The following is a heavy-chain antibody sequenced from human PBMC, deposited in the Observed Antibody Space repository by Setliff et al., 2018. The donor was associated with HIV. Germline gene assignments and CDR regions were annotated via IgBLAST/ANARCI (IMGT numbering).Heavy chain of an antibody. V-gene: IGHV4-31*03. D-gene: IGHD2-21*01. J-gene: IGHJ5*01. CDR1: GGSVSSGAYF. CDR2: MSKRGTY. Sequence: PSETLSLTCTVSGGSVSSGAYFWSWIRQHPGKGLEWMGYMSKRGTYIINPSLESRMTMSVDTSKTQLNLRLKSVTAADTAVYFCARAAVEASIPGGWFDSWGPGTLVTVSS. CDR3: ARAAVEASIPGGWFDS.